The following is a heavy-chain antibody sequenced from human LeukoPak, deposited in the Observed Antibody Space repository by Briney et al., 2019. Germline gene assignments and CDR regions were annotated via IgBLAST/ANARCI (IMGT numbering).Heavy chain of an antibody. J-gene: IGHJ6*02. CDR1: GFTFSNAW. CDR3: TTRNYDFWSGSAEREVLAYGMDV. CDR2: IKSKTDGGTA. Sequence: GSLRLSCAASGFTFSNAWMSWVRQAPGKGLEWVGRIKSKTDGGTADYVAPVKGRFSISRDDSKNTLYLQMNSLKTEDTAVYYCTTRNYDFWSGSAEREVLAYGMDVWGQGTTVTVSS. V-gene: IGHV3-15*01. D-gene: IGHD3-3*01.